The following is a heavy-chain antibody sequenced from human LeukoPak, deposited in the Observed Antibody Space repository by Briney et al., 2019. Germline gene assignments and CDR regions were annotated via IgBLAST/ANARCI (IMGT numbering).Heavy chain of an antibody. D-gene: IGHD5-18*01. Sequence: PGRSLRLSCAASGFTFSTYAMHWVRQAPGKGLEWVAVISYNGRNEYYADSVKGRFTISRDNSKNTLYLQMNSLRAEDTAVYYCARGPRGYSYAWGYWGQGTLVTVSS. CDR3: ARGPRGYSYAWGY. CDR1: GFTFSTYA. CDR2: ISYNGRNE. J-gene: IGHJ4*02. V-gene: IGHV3-30*04.